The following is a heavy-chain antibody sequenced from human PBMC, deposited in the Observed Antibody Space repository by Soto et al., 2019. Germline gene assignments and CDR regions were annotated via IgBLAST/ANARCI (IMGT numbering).Heavy chain of an antibody. CDR2: IYYSGRT. V-gene: IGHV4-39*01. CDR1: GESISSSSYY. Sequence: PSETLSLTCIVSGESISSSSYYWGWIRQPPGKGLEWIGSIYYSGRTYYNPSFKSRVTISIDTSKNQFSLNLSSVTATDTAVYYCARQRTTVVTQAYFDHWGQGALVTVS. CDR3: ARQRTTVVTQAYFDH. J-gene: IGHJ4*02. D-gene: IGHD2-21*02.